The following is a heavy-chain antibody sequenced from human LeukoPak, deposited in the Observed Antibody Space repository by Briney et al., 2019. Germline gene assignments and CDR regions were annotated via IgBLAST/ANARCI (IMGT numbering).Heavy chain of an antibody. CDR3: ARDPAKFWSGHDY. CDR2: INQNGNVN. Sequence: GGSLRLSCAASGFTFSSYWMNWARQAPGKGLEWVASINQNGNVNYYVDSVKGRFTISRDNAKNSLYLQMNSLRAEDTAVYYCARDPAKFWSGHDYWGQGTLVTVSS. V-gene: IGHV3-7*01. J-gene: IGHJ4*02. D-gene: IGHD3-3*01. CDR1: GFTFSSYW.